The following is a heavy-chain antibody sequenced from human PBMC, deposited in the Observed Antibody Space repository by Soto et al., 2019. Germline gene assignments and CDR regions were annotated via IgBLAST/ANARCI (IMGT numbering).Heavy chain of an antibody. J-gene: IGHJ4*02. V-gene: IGHV3-53*04. CDR3: ARVLYYYGSGSFTFDY. D-gene: IGHD3-10*01. Sequence: EVQLVESGGGLVQPGGSLRLSCAASGFTVSSNYMSWVRQAPGKGLEWVSVIYSGGSTYYADSVKGRFTISRHNSKNTLYLQMNSLRAEDTAVYYCARVLYYYGSGSFTFDYWDQGTLVTVSS. CDR1: GFTVSSNY. CDR2: IYSGGST.